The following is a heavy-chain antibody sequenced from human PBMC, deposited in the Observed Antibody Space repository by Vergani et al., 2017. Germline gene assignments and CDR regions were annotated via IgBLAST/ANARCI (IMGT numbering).Heavy chain of an antibody. J-gene: IGHJ4*02. CDR2: INAGNGNT. Sequence: QVQLVQSGAEVKKPGASVKVSCKASGYTLTNYAIHWVRQAPGQRLEWMGWINAGNGNTKYSQKFQGRVAITRDPSASTAYMELSSLRSEDTALYYCAREIHDFWSGYYTGGKFDYWGQGTLVTVSS. V-gene: IGHV1-3*01. CDR3: AREIHDFWSGYYTGGKFDY. CDR1: GYTLTNYA. D-gene: IGHD3-3*01.